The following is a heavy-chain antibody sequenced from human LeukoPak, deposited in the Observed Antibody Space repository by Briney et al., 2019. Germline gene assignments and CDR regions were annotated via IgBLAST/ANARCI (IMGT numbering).Heavy chain of an antibody. D-gene: IGHD5-18*01. CDR1: GFTFSSYW. Sequence: GGSLRLSCAASGFTFSSYWMHWVRQAPGKGLVWVSRINSDGSSTSYADSVKGRFTISRDNAKNTLYLQMNSLRAEDTAVYYCARDTAVANYYYYGMDVWGQGTTVTVSS. CDR2: INSDGSST. V-gene: IGHV3-74*01. CDR3: ARDTAVANYYYYGMDV. J-gene: IGHJ6*02.